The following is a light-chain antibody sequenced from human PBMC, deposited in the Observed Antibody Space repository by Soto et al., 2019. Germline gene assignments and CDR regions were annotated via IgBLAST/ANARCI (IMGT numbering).Light chain of an antibody. Sequence: QKTQSPSTLFSTVLYRVTLTFRASQSISRGLAWYQQKPGKAPNLLIYDASTLESGVPSRFSGSGSETEFTLTISCLHPDDFATYYCQHYSSVWAFGQGTKVDIK. J-gene: IGKJ1*01. V-gene: IGKV1-5*01. CDR1: QSISRG. CDR2: DAS. CDR3: QHYSSVWA.